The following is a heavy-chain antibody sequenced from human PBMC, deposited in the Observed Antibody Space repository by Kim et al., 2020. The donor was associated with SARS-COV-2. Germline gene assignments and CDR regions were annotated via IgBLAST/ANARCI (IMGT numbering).Heavy chain of an antibody. V-gene: IGHV3-7*01. CDR1: GFTFSSYW. D-gene: IGHD3-10*01. J-gene: IGHJ4*02. Sequence: GGSLRLSCAASGFTFSSYWMSWVRQAPGKGLEWVANIKQDGSEKYYVDSVKGRFTISRDNAKNSLYLQMNSLRAEDTAVYYCARERGGEIRKWFGGYPLDYWDQGTLVTVSS. CDR3: ARERGGEIRKWFGGYPLDY. CDR2: IKQDGSEK.